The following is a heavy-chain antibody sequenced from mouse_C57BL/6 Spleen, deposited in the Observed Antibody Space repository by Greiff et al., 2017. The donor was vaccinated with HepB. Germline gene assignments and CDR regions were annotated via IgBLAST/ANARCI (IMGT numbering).Heavy chain of an antibody. J-gene: IGHJ2*01. CDR3: ARGTTVVEGYFDY. Sequence: EVQLQQSGPVLVKPGASVKMSCKASGYTFTDYYMNWVKQSHGKSLEWIGVINPYNGGTSYNQKFKGKATLTVDKSSSTAYMELNSLTSEDSAVYYCARGTTVVEGYFDYWGQGTTLTVSS. V-gene: IGHV1-19*01. CDR2: INPYNGGT. D-gene: IGHD1-1*01. CDR1: GYTFTDYY.